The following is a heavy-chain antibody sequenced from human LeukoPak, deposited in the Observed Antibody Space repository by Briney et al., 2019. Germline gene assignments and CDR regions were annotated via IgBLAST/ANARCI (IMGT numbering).Heavy chain of an antibody. J-gene: IGHJ4*02. CDR2: VYHSGTT. D-gene: IGHD2/OR15-2a*01. Sequence: PSETLSLTCAVSGGSITSSQHWWSWARQPPGKGLEWIGEVYHSGTTNYNPSLKSRVTMSLDKSKNRFSLRLSSVTAADTAVYFCATYCDGEYSAYYFGYWGQGTLVTVSS. V-gene: IGHV4-4*02. CDR1: GGSITSSQHW. CDR3: ATYCDGEYSAYYFGY.